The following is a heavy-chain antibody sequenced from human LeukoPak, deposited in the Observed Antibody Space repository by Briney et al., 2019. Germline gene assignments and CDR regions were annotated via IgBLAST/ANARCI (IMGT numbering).Heavy chain of an antibody. V-gene: IGHV3-30*04. CDR2: ISYDGSNK. CDR1: GFTFSSYA. Sequence: GGSLRLSCAASGFTFSSYAMHWARQAPGKGLEWVAVISYDGSNKYYADSVKGRFTISRDNSKNTLYLQMNSLRAEDTAVYYCARGLLLAAFDIWGQGTMVTVSS. D-gene: IGHD2/OR15-2a*01. CDR3: ARGLLLAAFDI. J-gene: IGHJ3*02.